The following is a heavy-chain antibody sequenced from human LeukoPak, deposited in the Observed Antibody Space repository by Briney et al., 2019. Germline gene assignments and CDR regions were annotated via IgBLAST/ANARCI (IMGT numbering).Heavy chain of an antibody. Sequence: ASVKVSCKASGYIFTDYYMHWVRQAPGQELGWMGRINPNSGGTNYAQKFQGRVTMTRDTSISTAYTELSSLRSEDTATYYCARGLRYFDWLWDYWGQGTLVTVSS. J-gene: IGHJ4*02. CDR2: INPNSGGT. D-gene: IGHD3-9*01. CDR3: ARGLRYFDWLWDY. CDR1: GYIFTDYY. V-gene: IGHV1/OR15-1*01.